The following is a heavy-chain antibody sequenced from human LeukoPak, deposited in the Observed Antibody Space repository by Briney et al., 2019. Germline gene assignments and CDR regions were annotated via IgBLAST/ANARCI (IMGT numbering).Heavy chain of an antibody. Sequence: GGSLRLSCAASEFTFSGYAMSWVRQAPGKGLEWVSAIVGGGGTTFYADSVKGRFTISRDNSKNTVYLQMNSLRAEDTAVYFCAKARLSTGWAYNDYWGQGTLATVSS. D-gene: IGHD6-19*01. CDR2: IVGGGGTT. J-gene: IGHJ4*02. CDR1: EFTFSGYA. V-gene: IGHV3-23*01. CDR3: AKARLSTGWAYNDY.